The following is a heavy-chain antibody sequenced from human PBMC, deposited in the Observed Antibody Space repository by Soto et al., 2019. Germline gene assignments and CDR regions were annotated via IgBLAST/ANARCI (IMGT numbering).Heavy chain of an antibody. J-gene: IGHJ4*02. V-gene: IGHV1-69*13. Sequence: ASVKVSCKASGGTFSSYAISWVRQAPGQGLEWMGGIIPIFGTANYAQKFQGRVTITADESTSTAYMELSSLRSEDTAVYYCARDCYCGGDCPWYFDYWGQGTLVTVSS. CDR3: ARDCYCGGDCPWYFDY. CDR2: IIPIFGTA. CDR1: GGTFSSYA. D-gene: IGHD2-21*02.